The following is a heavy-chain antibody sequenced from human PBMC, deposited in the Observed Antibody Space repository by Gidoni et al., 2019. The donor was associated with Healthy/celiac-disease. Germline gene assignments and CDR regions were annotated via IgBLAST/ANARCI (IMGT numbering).Heavy chain of an antibody. CDR2: INPNSGGT. J-gene: IGHJ4*02. CDR1: GYTFTGYY. Sequence: QVQLVQSGAEVKTPGASVKVSCKASGYTFTGYYMHWVRQAPGQGLEWMGRINPNSGGTNYAQKFQGRVTMTRDTSISTAYMELSRLRSDDTAVYYCARGILTGYYVHFYFDYWGQGTLVTVSS. CDR3: ARGILTGYYVHFYFDY. V-gene: IGHV1-2*06. D-gene: IGHD3-9*01.